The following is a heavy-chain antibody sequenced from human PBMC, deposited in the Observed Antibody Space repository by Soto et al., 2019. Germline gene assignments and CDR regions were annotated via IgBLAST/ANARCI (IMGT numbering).Heavy chain of an antibody. CDR1: GDSINISHW. V-gene: IGHV4-4*02. CDR3: ARVPRYDSSGPTTALDY. J-gene: IGHJ4*02. CDR2: ICHSGST. Sequence: PSETLSLTCAVSGDSINISHWWTWVREPPGKGLEWIGQICHSGSTYYNQSLKSRVTISVDTSKNQFSLKLSTGTAADTAVYYCARVPRYDSSGPTTALDYWGQGTLVTVSS. D-gene: IGHD3-22*01.